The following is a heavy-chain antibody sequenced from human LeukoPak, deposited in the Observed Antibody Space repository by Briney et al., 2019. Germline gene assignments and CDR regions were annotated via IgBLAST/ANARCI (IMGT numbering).Heavy chain of an antibody. Sequence: GGSLRLSCAVSGLTFSIYGRHGVRQAPGKGLEWVTFIRDDGSMFHYADSVKGRFTVSRDHSKNTLYLQMNSLTLEDTAVYYCAKLVDYCEGRTCFTTYYYTDIWGKGTTVTVSS. J-gene: IGHJ6*03. CDR3: AKLVDYCEGRTCFTTYYYTDI. D-gene: IGHD4/OR15-4a*01. CDR2: IRDDGSMF. V-gene: IGHV3-30*02. CDR1: GLTFSIYG.